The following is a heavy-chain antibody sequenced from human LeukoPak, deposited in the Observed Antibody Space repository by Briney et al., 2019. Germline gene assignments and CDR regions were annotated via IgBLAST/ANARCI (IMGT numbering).Heavy chain of an antibody. D-gene: IGHD3-22*01. CDR3: ARSGGYYYDSSGYPFDY. Sequence: FTVSIYSDNTHYSDSVKGRFTISRDNSKNTLYLQMNSLRAEDTAVYYCARSGGYYYDSSGYPFDYWGQGTLVTVSS. V-gene: IGHV3-53*01. J-gene: IGHJ4*02. CDR2: SIYSDNT.